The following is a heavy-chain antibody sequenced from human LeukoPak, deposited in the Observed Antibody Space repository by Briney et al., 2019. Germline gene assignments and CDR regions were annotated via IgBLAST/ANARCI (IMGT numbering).Heavy chain of an antibody. Sequence: NPSETLSLTCTVSGCSINNSSSDYWAWIRQPPGKGLEWIGNIYYTGSTYYTSSLKSRVTMSVDTSKNVFSLTLKSLTSADTAVYHCARHLEYTTSGKAFDVWGQGTLVSVSS. D-gene: IGHD3-3*01. CDR3: ARHLEYTTSGKAFDV. J-gene: IGHJ3*01. V-gene: IGHV4-39*01. CDR1: GCSINNSSSDY. CDR2: IYYTGST.